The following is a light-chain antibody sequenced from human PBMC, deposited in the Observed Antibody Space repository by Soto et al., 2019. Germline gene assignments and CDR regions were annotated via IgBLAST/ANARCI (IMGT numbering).Light chain of an antibody. J-gene: IGLJ3*02. CDR2: ANI. Sequence: QSVLTQATSVSGSPGQWVTISCTCETPSIGAGHDIHWYQHLPGTAPKPLIYANINRPSGVPDRFSGSKSGTSASLAITELQAEDEADYYCQSYDSSLSGWLFGGGTKVTVL. V-gene: IGLV1-40*01. CDR3: QSYDSSLSGWL. CDR1: TPSIGAGHD.